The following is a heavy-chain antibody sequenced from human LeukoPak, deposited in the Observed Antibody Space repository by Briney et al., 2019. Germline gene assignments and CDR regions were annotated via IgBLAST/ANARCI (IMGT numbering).Heavy chain of an antibody. Sequence: ASVKVCCKASGYTFTSYGINWVRQATGQGLEWMGWMNPKNGATGYAQKFQGRVTMTRDTSIGTAYMELSSLVSEDTAAYYCARMDRLSATPTTDWFDPWGQGTLVTVSS. CDR1: GYTFTSYG. J-gene: IGHJ5*02. D-gene: IGHD3-16*02. CDR2: MNPKNGAT. CDR3: ARMDRLSATPTTDWFDP. V-gene: IGHV1-8*01.